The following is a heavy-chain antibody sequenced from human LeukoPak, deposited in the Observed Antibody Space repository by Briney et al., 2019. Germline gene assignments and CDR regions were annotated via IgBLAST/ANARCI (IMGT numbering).Heavy chain of an antibody. Sequence: GGSLRLSCAASGFTFSSYWMHWVRQAPGKGLVWVSRINTDGSSTNYADSVKGRFTISRDDAKNTMYLQMNSLRAEDTAVYYRARVPAANAPFDYWGQGTLVTVSS. D-gene: IGHD2-2*01. J-gene: IGHJ4*02. CDR1: GFTFSSYW. CDR2: INTDGSST. CDR3: ARVPAANAPFDY. V-gene: IGHV3-74*01.